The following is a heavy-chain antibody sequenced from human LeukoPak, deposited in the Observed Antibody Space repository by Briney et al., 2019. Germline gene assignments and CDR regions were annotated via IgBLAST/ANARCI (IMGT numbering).Heavy chain of an antibody. D-gene: IGHD1-20*01. CDR1: GFTFSRYW. CDR3: ARCIPGTTGFDY. J-gene: IGHJ4*02. V-gene: IGHV3-7*01. CDR2: IKEDGSEK. Sequence: PGGSLRLSCAASGFTFSRYWMSWVRQAPGKGLQWVANIKEDGSEKYYVDSVKGRSTVSKDNVKNSLYLQMNSLRAEDTALYFCARCIPGTTGFDYWGQGTLATVSS.